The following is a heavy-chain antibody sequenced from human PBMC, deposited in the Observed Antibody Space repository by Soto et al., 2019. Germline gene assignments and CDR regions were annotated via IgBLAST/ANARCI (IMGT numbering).Heavy chain of an antibody. Sequence: QVQLQESGPGLVKPSQTLSLTCTVSGGSISSGGYYWSWIRQHPGKGLEWIGYIYYSGSTYYNPSVKSRVTISVDTSKNQFPLKLSSVTAADTAVYYCARDTLLDYYDSSGYYYRAFDIWGQGTMVTVSS. D-gene: IGHD3-22*01. CDR3: ARDTLLDYYDSSGYYYRAFDI. CDR1: GGSISSGGYY. J-gene: IGHJ3*02. CDR2: IYYSGST. V-gene: IGHV4-31*03.